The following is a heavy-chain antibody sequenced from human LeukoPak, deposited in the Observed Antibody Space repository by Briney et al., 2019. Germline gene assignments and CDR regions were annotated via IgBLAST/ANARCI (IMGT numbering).Heavy chain of an antibody. CDR3: ARQPRHFDL. CDR1: GGSISSYY. CDR2: IYYSGST. D-gene: IGHD6-25*01. Sequence: SETLSLTCTVSGGSISSYYWSWIRQPPGKGLEWIGYIYYSGSTNYNPSLKSRVTISVDTSKNQFSLKLSSVTAADTAVYYCARQPRHFDLWGRGTLVTVSS. J-gene: IGHJ2*01. V-gene: IGHV4-59*08.